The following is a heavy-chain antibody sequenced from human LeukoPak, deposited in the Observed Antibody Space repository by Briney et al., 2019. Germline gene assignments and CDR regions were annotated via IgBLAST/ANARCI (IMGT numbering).Heavy chain of an antibody. CDR2: TYYRSKWYN. D-gene: IGHD6-13*01. CDR1: GDSVSSNSAA. V-gene: IGHV6-1*01. Sequence: SQTLSLTCAISGDSVSSNSAAWNWIRQSPSSGLEWLGRTYYRSKWYNDYAVSVKSRITINPDTSKNQFSLQLNSVTPEDTAVYYCASSDIAAAGSLDYWGQGTLVTVSS. CDR3: ASSDIAAAGSLDY. J-gene: IGHJ4*02.